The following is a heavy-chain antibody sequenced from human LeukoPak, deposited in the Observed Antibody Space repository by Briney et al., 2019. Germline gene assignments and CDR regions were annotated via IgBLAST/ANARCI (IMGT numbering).Heavy chain of an antibody. J-gene: IGHJ4*02. CDR1: GFTFSSYW. D-gene: IGHD6-19*01. CDR3: AREAVAGEIDY. CDR2: IKQEGSEK. Sequence: GGSLRLSCAASGFTFSSYWMSWVRQAPGKGLEWVANIKQEGSEKYYVDSVKGRFTISRDNAKNSLYLQMNSLRAEDTAVYYCAREAVAGEIDYWGQGTLVTVSS. V-gene: IGHV3-7*01.